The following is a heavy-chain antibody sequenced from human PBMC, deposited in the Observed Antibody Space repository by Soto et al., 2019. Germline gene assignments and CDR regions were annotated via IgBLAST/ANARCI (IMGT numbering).Heavy chain of an antibody. CDR3: ARDLYVVPVGNLGY. D-gene: IGHD1-26*01. CDR1: GYTFNSYG. Sequence: QVQLVQSGAEMKRPGASVRVSCKASGYTFNSYGINWVRQAPGRGLEWVGWVSTHTGNTHYAQNFQARVSMTTDKSATTSYLELRSLRSDDTAIYYCARDLYVVPVGNLGYWGQGTRVTVSS. J-gene: IGHJ4*02. V-gene: IGHV1-18*01. CDR2: VSTHTGNT.